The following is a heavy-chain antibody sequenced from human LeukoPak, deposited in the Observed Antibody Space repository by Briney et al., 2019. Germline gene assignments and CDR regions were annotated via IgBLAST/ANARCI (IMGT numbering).Heavy chain of an antibody. CDR3: ARGLGSYSFDY. V-gene: IGHV4-30-2*01. CDR1: GGSISSGGYS. Sequence: SQTLSLTCAVSGGSISSGGYSWSWIRQPPGKGLEWIGYIYHSGSTYYNPSLKSRVTISVDRSKNQFSLKLSSVTAADTAVYYCARGLGSYSFDYWGQGTLVTVSS. J-gene: IGHJ4*02. D-gene: IGHD6-25*01. CDR2: IYHSGST.